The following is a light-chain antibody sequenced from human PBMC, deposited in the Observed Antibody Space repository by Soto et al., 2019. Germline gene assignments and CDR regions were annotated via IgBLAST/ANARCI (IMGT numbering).Light chain of an antibody. J-gene: IGKJ4*01. CDR3: QQRSNWPSLT. CDR2: GAS. Sequence: EIVLTQSPATLSLSPGERATLSCRASQNIGSSYLAWYQQKPGQAPRLLIYGASSRATGIPARFSGSGSETDFTLTISSLEPEDSAVYYCQQRSNWPSLTFGGGTKVDIK. CDR1: QNIGSSY. V-gene: IGKV3-11*01.